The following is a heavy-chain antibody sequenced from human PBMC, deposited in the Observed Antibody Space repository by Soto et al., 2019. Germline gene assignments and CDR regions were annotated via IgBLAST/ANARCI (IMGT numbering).Heavy chain of an antibody. J-gene: IGHJ5*02. D-gene: IGHD5-18*01. CDR2: IYYSRST. V-gene: IGHV4-61*01. CDR3: AGGVPSSYGYVAWFDP. Sequence: QVQLQESGPGLVKPSETLSLTCTVSGGSVSSGSYYWSWIRQPPGKGLEWIGYIYYSRSTNYNPSLERRVIISVYTSKNQFSLTLSSVTAADTAVYDCAGGVPSSYGYVAWFDPWGQGTLVTVSS. CDR1: GGSVSSGSYY.